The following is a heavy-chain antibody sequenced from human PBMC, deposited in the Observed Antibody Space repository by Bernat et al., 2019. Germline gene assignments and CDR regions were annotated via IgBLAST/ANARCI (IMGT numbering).Heavy chain of an antibody. Sequence: VQLVQSGAEVKKPGSSVKVSCKASGGTFSSYAMSWVRQAPGKGLEWVSAISGSGGSTYYADSVKGRFTISRDNSKNTLYLQMNSLRAEDTAVYYCAKDQLRAPPYYWGQGTLVTVSS. CDR2: ISGSGGST. CDR3: AKDQLRAPPYY. CDR1: GGTFSSYA. V-gene: IGHV3-23*04. J-gene: IGHJ4*02.